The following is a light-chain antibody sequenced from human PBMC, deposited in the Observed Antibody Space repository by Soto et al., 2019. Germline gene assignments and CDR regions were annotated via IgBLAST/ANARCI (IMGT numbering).Light chain of an antibody. CDR1: SSDVGTYKY. CDR3: SSYTSSSTKV. Sequence: QSALTQPASVSGSPGQSITISCTGSSSDVGTYKYVSWYQQHPGEAPKLMIYEVSNRPSGVSDRFSGSKSGNTASLIISGLQAEDEADYYCSSYTSSSTKVFGGGTKLTVL. V-gene: IGLV2-14*01. J-gene: IGLJ3*02. CDR2: EVS.